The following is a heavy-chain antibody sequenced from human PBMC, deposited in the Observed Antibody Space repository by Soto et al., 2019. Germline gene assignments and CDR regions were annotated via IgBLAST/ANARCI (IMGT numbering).Heavy chain of an antibody. CDR1: SGSISSSSYY. J-gene: IGHJ6*02. CDR2: IYYSGST. D-gene: IGHD1-1*01. CDR3: LERMDV. V-gene: IGHV4-39*01. Sequence: SETLSLTCTVSSGSISSSSYYWGWIRQPPGKGLEWIGSIYYSGSTYYNPSLKCRVNISVETSKNQISLKLSSVSAADTAVYSCLERMDVWGQGTKVTVSS.